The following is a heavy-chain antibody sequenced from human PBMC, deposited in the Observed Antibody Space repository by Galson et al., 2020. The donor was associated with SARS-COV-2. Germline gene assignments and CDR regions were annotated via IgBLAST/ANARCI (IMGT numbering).Heavy chain of an antibody. CDR1: GFTFSSYW. V-gene: IGHV3-7*01. Sequence: GESLKISCAASGFTFSSYWMSWVRQAPGKGLEWVANIKQDGSEKYYVDSVKGRFTISRDNAKNSLYLQMNSLRAEDTAVYYCARDRVSEGDYVGWGTGYYYYDYMDVWGKGTTVTVSS. CDR2: IKQDGSEK. CDR3: ARDRVSEGDYVGWGTGYYYYDYMDV. J-gene: IGHJ6*03. D-gene: IGHD4-17*01.